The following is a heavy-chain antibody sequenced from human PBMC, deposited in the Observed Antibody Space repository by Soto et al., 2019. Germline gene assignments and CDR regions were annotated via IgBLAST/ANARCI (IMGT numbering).Heavy chain of an antibody. V-gene: IGHV4-30-4*01. CDR3: ASYYDSSGPTYDH. CDR2: IYYSGTT. J-gene: IGHJ4*02. CDR1: GGSISSGDHY. Sequence: SETLSLTCTVSGGSISSGDHYWSWIRQPPWKGLEWIAYIYYSGTTYYNPSLKSRVAMSVDTSKNQFSLELSSVTAADTAVYYCASYYDSSGPTYDHWGQGXLVTVYS. D-gene: IGHD3-22*01.